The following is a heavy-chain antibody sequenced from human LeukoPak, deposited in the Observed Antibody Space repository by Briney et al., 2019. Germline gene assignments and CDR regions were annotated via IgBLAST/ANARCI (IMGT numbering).Heavy chain of an antibody. D-gene: IGHD6-13*01. CDR3: VMSGYIGAADTGSRDY. Sequence: PSETLSLTCVVYGGSFSSYYWSWIRQPPGKGLEWIGEINHSGSTKYNPSLKSRITISVDTSKNQFSLKLSSVTAADTAVYYCVMSGYIGAADTGSRDYWGQGTLVTVSS. V-gene: IGHV4-34*01. CDR1: GGSFSSYY. J-gene: IGHJ4*02. CDR2: INHSGST.